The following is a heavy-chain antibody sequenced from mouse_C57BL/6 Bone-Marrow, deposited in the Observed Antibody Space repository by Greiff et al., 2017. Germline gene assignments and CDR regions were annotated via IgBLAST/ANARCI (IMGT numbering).Heavy chain of an antibody. V-gene: IGHV10-1*01. D-gene: IGHD2-3*01. CDR2: IRSKSNNYAT. CDR1: GFSFNTYA. J-gene: IGHJ2*01. Sequence: EVQLVESGGGLVQPKGSLKLSCAASGFSFNTYAMNWVRQAPGKGLEWVARIRSKSNNYATYYADSVKDRFTISRDDSESMIYLQMNNLKTEDTAMYYCVRNGYYPYYFDYWGQGTTLTVSS. CDR3: VRNGYYPYYFDY.